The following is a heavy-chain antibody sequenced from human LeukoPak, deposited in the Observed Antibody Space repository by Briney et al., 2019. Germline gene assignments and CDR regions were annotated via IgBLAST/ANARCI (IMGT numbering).Heavy chain of an antibody. CDR3: AKDRSRYCSSTSCYTHFDY. CDR1: GFTFSSYG. J-gene: IGHJ4*02. CDR2: ISYDGSNK. D-gene: IGHD2-2*02. V-gene: IGHV3-30*18. Sequence: PGGSLRLSCAASGFTFSSYGMRWVRQAPGKGLEWVAVISYDGSNKYYADSVKGRFTISRDNSKNTLYLQMNSLRAEDTAVYYCAKDRSRYCSSTSCYTHFDYWGQGTLVTVSS.